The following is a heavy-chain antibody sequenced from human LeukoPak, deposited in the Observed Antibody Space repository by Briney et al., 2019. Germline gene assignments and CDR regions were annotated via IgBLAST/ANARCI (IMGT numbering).Heavy chain of an antibody. Sequence: GRSLRLSCAASGFTFSSYGMHWVRQAPGKGLVWVSRINSDGSSTSYADSVKGRFTISRDNAKNTLYLQMNSLRAEDTAVYYCARVRSGSSAGNYGMDVWGQGTTVTVSS. V-gene: IGHV3-74*01. CDR2: INSDGSST. CDR1: GFTFSSYG. J-gene: IGHJ6*02. CDR3: ARVRSGSSAGNYGMDV. D-gene: IGHD1-26*01.